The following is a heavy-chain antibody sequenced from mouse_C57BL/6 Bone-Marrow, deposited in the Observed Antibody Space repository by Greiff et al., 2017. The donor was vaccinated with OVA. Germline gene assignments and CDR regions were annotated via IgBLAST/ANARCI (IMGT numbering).Heavy chain of an antibody. CDR3: TREGYGNSRFAY. CDR1: GFTFSSYA. D-gene: IGHD1-1*01. V-gene: IGHV5-9-1*02. Sequence: EVKVVESGAGLVKPGGSLKLSCAASGFTFSSYAMSWVRQTPEKRLEWVAYISSGGDYIYYADTVKGRFTISRDNARNTLYLQMSSLKSEDTAMYFCTREGYGNSRFAYWGQGTLVTVTA. J-gene: IGHJ3*01. CDR2: ISSGGDYI.